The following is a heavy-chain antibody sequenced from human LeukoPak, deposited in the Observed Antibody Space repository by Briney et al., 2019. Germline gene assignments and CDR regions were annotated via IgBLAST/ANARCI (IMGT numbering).Heavy chain of an antibody. CDR1: GYTFTSYG. CDR3: AGSSGYYRDAFDI. Sequence: ASVKVSCKASGYTFTSYGISWVRQAPGQGLEWMGWISAYNGNTNYAQKLQGRVTITTDESTSTAYMELSSLRSEDTAVYYCAGSSGYYRDAFDIWGQGTMVTVSS. V-gene: IGHV1-18*01. J-gene: IGHJ3*02. D-gene: IGHD3-22*01. CDR2: ISAYNGNT.